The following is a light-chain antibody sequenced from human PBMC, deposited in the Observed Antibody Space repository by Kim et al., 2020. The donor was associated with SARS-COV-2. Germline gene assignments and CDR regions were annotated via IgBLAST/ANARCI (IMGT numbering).Light chain of an antibody. J-gene: IGLJ2*01. V-gene: IGLV3-1*01. CDR3: QTWDSITVV. CDR2: QDT. CDR1: KLGEKY. Sequence: SYELTQPPSVSVSPGQTASITCSGDKLGEKYACWYQQKPGQSPVLVIYQDTKRPSGIPERFSGSNSGNTAPLTISGTQAMDEADYYCQTWDSITVVFGGG.